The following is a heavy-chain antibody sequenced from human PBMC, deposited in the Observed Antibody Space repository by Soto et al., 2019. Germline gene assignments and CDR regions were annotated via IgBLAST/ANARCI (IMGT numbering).Heavy chain of an antibody. Sequence: PGGSLRLSCAASGFTFSSDWMHWVRQAPGKGLVWVSRINTDGSDTSYADSVKGRFTISRDNAKNTLYLQMNSLRAEDTAVYYCARDTVSQLFPYVYYGMDVWGKGTTVTVSS. V-gene: IGHV3-74*01. J-gene: IGHJ6*04. D-gene: IGHD2-2*01. CDR2: INTDGSDT. CDR3: ARDTVSQLFPYVYYGMDV. CDR1: GFTFSSDW.